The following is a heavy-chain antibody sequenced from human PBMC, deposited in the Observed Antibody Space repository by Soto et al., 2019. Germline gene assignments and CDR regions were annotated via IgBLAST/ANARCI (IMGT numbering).Heavy chain of an antibody. Sequence: QVQLQESGPGLVRPSGTVSLTCAVAGLSISSGDWWSWVRQPPGKGLVWIGEIHHSGSANYNPSPKSRVTLSVVPSKDLFSLTLISVNAADTAFSYCARDQGSHPGDWGQGTLVSVSS. CDR1: GLSISSGDW. J-gene: IGHJ4*02. CDR3: ARDQGSHPGD. CDR2: IHHSGSA. V-gene: IGHV4-4*02. D-gene: IGHD6-13*01.